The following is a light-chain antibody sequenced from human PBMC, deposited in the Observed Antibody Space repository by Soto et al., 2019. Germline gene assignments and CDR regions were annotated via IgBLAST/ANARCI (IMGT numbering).Light chain of an antibody. CDR2: DAS. CDR1: QSVSSY. V-gene: IGKV3-11*01. CDR3: QQYNSYPLT. J-gene: IGKJ4*01. Sequence: EIVLTQSPATLSLSPWKRTTLSCRASQSVSSYLAWYQHKPGQAPRLLIYDASSRATGIPARFSGSGSGTDFTLTISSLQPDDFATYYCQQYNSYPLTFGGGTKVDIK.